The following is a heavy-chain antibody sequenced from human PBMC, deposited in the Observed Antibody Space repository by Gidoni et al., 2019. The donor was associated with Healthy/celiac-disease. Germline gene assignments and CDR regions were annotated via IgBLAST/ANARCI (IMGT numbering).Heavy chain of an antibody. CDR1: GGSISSSSYY. Sequence: QLQLQESGPGLVKPSETLSLTCTVSGGSISSSSYYWGWIRQPPGKGLEWIGSIYYSGSTYYNPSLKSRVTISVDTSKNQFSLKLSSVTAADTAVYYCARHYDYVWGSYRSRPLSLWFDPWGQGTLVTVSS. CDR3: ARHYDYVWGSYRSRPLSLWFDP. V-gene: IGHV4-39*01. J-gene: IGHJ5*02. CDR2: IYYSGST. D-gene: IGHD3-16*02.